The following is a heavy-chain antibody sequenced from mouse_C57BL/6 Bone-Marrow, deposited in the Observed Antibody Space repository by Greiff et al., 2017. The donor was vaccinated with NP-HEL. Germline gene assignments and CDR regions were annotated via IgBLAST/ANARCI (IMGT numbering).Heavy chain of an antibody. J-gene: IGHJ2*01. CDR2: ISYDGSH. D-gene: IGHD2-10*02. V-gene: IGHV3-6*01. CDR1: GYSITSGYY. Sequence: EVHLVESGPGLVKPSQSLSLTCSVTGYSITSGYYWNWIRRFPGNKLEWVGSISYDGSHNYSHSPQNRISITRDTSKNQFFLKLNSVTAEDTATYYCARAYGNYLDYWGQGTTLTVSS. CDR3: ARAYGNYLDY.